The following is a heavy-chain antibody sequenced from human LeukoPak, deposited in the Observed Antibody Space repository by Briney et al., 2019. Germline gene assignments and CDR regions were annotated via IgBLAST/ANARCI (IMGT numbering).Heavy chain of an antibody. CDR2: INSGGGST. Sequence: GTLRLSCAVSGFTFSNHAMNWGRQAPGKGLEWVSGINSGGGSTYYTDSVKVRFTISRDNSKNTLSLQMDSLRADDTAVYFCAKDLSYNINYFDYWGPGTLVTVSS. J-gene: IGHJ4*01. CDR3: AKDLSYNINYFDY. D-gene: IGHD1-14*01. V-gene: IGHV3-23*01. CDR1: GFTFSNHA.